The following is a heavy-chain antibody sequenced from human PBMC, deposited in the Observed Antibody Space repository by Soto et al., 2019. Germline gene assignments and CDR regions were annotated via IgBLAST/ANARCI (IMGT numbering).Heavy chain of an antibody. Sequence: GQLLQSGGGLVQPGESLRLSCAAYGFTFSSSGVSWVRQAPGKGLEWVSSISIRGDYRYYADSVKGRFTISRDNSKNTLYLQMSSLTAEDTALYYCANHGGFDFWGQGTMVAVSS. CDR1: GFTFSSSG. V-gene: IGHV3-23*01. CDR2: ISIRGDYR. D-gene: IGHD4-17*01. J-gene: IGHJ3*01. CDR3: ANHGGFDF.